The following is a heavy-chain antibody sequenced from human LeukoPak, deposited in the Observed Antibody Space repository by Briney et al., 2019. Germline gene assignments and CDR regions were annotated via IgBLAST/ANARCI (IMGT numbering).Heavy chain of an antibody. V-gene: IGHV3-7*02. CDR3: AKYTRSFDY. CDR2: IRPDGNER. D-gene: IGHD6-6*01. CDR1: GFTFSSNW. J-gene: IGHJ4*02. Sequence: GGSLRLSCTAFGFTFSSNWMTWVRQAPGKGLEWVATIRPDGNERYFVDSVKGRFTISRDNAKNSLCLQMDSLRAEDTAVYYCAKYTRSFDYWGQGTLITVSS.